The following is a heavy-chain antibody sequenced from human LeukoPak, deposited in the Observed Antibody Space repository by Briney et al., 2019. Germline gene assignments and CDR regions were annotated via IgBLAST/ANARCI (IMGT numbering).Heavy chain of an antibody. CDR2: IKQDGSEK. V-gene: IGHV3-7*01. CDR1: GFTFSSYA. D-gene: IGHD7-27*01. CDR3: ARDFNWGDY. Sequence: GGSLRLSCAASGFTFSSYAMSWVRQAPGKGLEWVANIKQDGSEKYYVDSVKGRFTISRDNAKNSLYLQMNSLRAEDTAVYYCARDFNWGDYWGQGTLVTVSS. J-gene: IGHJ4*02.